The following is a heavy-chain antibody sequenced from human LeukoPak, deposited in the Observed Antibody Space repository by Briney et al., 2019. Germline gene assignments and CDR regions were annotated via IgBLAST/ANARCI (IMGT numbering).Heavy chain of an antibody. D-gene: IGHD6-13*01. V-gene: IGHV4-59*01. CDR2: IYYSGST. CDR1: GGSISSYY. CDR3: ARDVFIAAAGTRYFDY. Sequence: KPSETLSLTCTVSGGSISSYYWSWIRQPPGKGLGWIGYIYYSGSTNYNPSLKSRVTISVDTSKNQFSLKLSSVTAADTAVYYCARDVFIAAAGTRYFDYWGQGTLVTVSS. J-gene: IGHJ4*02.